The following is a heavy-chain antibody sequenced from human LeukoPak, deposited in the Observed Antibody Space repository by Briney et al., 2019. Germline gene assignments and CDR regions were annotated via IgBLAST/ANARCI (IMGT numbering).Heavy chain of an antibody. Sequence: PGRSLRLSCAASGFTFSSYSMNWVRQAPGKGLEWVSSISSSSSYIYYADSVKGRFTISRDNAKNSLYLQMNSLRAEDTAVYYCAREDKVYYYGSSYWGQGTLVTVSS. J-gene: IGHJ4*02. V-gene: IGHV3-21*01. CDR1: GFTFSSYS. CDR2: ISSSSSYI. CDR3: AREDKVYYYGSSY. D-gene: IGHD3-10*01.